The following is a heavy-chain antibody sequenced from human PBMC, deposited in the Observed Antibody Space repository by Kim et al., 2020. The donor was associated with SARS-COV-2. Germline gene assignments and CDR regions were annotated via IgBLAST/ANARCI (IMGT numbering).Heavy chain of an antibody. CDR1: GGSFSAYY. J-gene: IGHJ4*02. D-gene: IGHD3-10*01. V-gene: IGHV4-34*01. CDR2: INHRGEA. Sequence: SETLSLTCAVYGGSFSAYYWSWIRQSPGKGLEWIAEINHRGEANYNPSLRSRFTVSVDTSKNQFSLTLNSVTAADRALYYCARARVYYASGSAHLFDSWGQGTLVTVSS. CDR3: ARARVYYASGSAHLFDS.